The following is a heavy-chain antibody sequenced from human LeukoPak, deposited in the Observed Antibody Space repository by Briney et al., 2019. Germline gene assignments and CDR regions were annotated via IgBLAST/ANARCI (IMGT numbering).Heavy chain of an antibody. Sequence: PGGSLRLSCAASGFTFSSYGMHWVRQAPGKGLEWLAFIRYDGSNKYYADSVKGRFTISRDNSKNTLYLQMNSLRAEDTAVYYCAKDRARYYGSGSYTTELWFDPWGQGTLVTVSS. V-gene: IGHV3-30*02. CDR2: IRYDGSNK. CDR3: AKDRARYYGSGSYTTELWFDP. D-gene: IGHD3-10*01. CDR1: GFTFSSYG. J-gene: IGHJ5*02.